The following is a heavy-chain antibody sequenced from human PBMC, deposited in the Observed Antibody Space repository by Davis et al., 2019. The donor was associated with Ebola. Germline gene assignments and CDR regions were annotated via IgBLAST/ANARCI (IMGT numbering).Heavy chain of an antibody. D-gene: IGHD3-3*01. Sequence: GESLKISCAASGFTFSSYWMSWVRQAPGKGLEWVANIKQDGSEKYYVDSVKGRFTIYRDNAKNSLYLQMNSLRAEDTAVYYCARAVTIFGVVPEGMDVWGQGTTVTVSS. CDR3: ARAVTIFGVVPEGMDV. V-gene: IGHV3-7*01. CDR1: GFTFSSYW. CDR2: IKQDGSEK. J-gene: IGHJ6*02.